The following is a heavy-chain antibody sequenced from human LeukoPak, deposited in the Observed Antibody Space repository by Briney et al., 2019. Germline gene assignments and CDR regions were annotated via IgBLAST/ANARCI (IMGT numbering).Heavy chain of an antibody. D-gene: IGHD3-3*01. V-gene: IGHV3-7*03. CDR3: AKGSRHTIFGVIIPFDY. CDR1: GFTFSSYW. CDR2: IKQDGSEK. J-gene: IGHJ4*02. Sequence: PGGSLRLSCAASGFTFSSYWMSWVRQAPGKGLEWVANIKQDGSEKYYVDSVKGRFTISRDNAKNSLYLQMNSLRAEDTAVYYCAKGSRHTIFGVIIPFDYWGQGTLVTVSS.